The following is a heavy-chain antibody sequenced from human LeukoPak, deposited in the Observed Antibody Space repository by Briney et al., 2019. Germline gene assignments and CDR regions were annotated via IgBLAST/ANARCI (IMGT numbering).Heavy chain of an antibody. Sequence: PSETLSLTCTVSGYSISSGYYWGWIRQPPGKGLEWIGSIYHSGSTYYNPSLKSRVTISVDTSKNQFSLKLSSVTAADTAVYYCAREGSKMTVDYWGQGTLVTVSS. CDR3: AREGSKMTVDY. CDR2: IYHSGST. CDR1: GYSISSGYY. J-gene: IGHJ4*02. D-gene: IGHD2-21*02. V-gene: IGHV4-38-2*02.